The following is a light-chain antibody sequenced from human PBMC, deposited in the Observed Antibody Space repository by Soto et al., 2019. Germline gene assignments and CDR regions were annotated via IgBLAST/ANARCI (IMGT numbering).Light chain of an antibody. J-gene: IGKJ4*01. Sequence: EIVLTQSPGTLYLSPGDRATLSCRASQSVSTNYLAWYQQKPGQAPRILIYGASSRATGIPDRFSGSGSGTDFTLTISRLEPEDFAVYYCHHYEVLPQLTFGGGTKVEIK. CDR1: QSVSTNY. V-gene: IGKV3-20*01. CDR3: HHYEVLPQLT. CDR2: GAS.